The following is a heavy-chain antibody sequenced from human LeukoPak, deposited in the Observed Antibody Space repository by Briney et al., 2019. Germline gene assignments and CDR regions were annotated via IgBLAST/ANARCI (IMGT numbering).Heavy chain of an antibody. Sequence: ASVKLSCKAPGYTFTGYYMHWVRHAPGQGLELMGWINPNSGGTNYAQKFQGRVTMTRDTSISTAYMELSRLRSDETAVYYCAGLAAAGTSFDYWGQGNLVTVSS. CDR1: GYTFTGYY. D-gene: IGHD6-13*01. V-gene: IGHV1-2*02. J-gene: IGHJ4*02. CDR3: AGLAAAGTSFDY. CDR2: INPNSGGT.